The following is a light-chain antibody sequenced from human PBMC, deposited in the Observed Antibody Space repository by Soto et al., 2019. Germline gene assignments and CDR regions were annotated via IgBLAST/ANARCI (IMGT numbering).Light chain of an antibody. CDR2: EGS. Sequence: QSAPTQPASVSGSPGQSITISCTGTSSDVGSYNLVSWYQQHPGKAPKLMIYEGSKRPSGVSNRFSGSKSGNTASLTISGLQAEDEADYYCCSYAGRYVFGTGTKLTVL. CDR1: SSDVGSYNL. CDR3: CSYAGRYV. J-gene: IGLJ1*01. V-gene: IGLV2-23*01.